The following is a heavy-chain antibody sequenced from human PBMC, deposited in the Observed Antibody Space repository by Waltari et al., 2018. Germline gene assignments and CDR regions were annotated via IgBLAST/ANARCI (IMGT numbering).Heavy chain of an antibody. CDR1: GERFHRSYR. CDR3: ARLSMKNRISGAGMDV. Sequence: EVQLVQSGAEVKKPGESLQISCMGSGERFHRSYRIAWVRQMPGQGLECMGIIYPSDSDIRYNPSFQGQVTISADKSNATAYLQWSSLRASDTAIYYCARLSMKNRISGAGMDVWGQGTTVTVSS. CDR2: IYPSDSDI. D-gene: IGHD3-3*01. J-gene: IGHJ6*02. V-gene: IGHV5-51*01.